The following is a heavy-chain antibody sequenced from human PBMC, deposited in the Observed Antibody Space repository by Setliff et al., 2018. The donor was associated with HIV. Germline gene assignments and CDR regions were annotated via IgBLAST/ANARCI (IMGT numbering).Heavy chain of an antibody. J-gene: IGHJ6*02. V-gene: IGHV1-69*05. Sequence: ASVKVSCKASGGTFSSYAISWVRQAPGQGLEWMGGIIPIFGTANYAQKFQGRVTITTDESTSTAYMELSSLRSEDTAVYYCARDCRVGWVFTYGMDVWGQGTLVTVSS. CDR2: IIPIFGTA. CDR1: GGTFSSYA. D-gene: IGHD6-13*01. CDR3: ARDCRVGWVFTYGMDV.